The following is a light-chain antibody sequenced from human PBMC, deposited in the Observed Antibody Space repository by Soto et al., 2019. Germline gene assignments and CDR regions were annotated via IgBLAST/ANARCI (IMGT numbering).Light chain of an antibody. J-gene: IGKJ5*01. CDR1: QSVSSY. CDR3: QQRSNWPPIT. Sequence: EIVLTQSPATLSLSPVERATLYCRASQSVSSYLAWYQQKPGQAPRLLIYDASNRATGIPARFSGSGSGTDFTLTISSLEPEDFAVYYCQQRSNWPPITFGQGTRLEIK. V-gene: IGKV3-11*01. CDR2: DAS.